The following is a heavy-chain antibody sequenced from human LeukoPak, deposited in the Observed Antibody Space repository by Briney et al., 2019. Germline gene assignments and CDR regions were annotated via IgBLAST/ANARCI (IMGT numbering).Heavy chain of an antibody. D-gene: IGHD2-8*01. J-gene: IGHJ3*02. CDR3: ARESRTVYASAFDI. CDR1: LFTLSRYS. CDR2: ITSSGSTI. Sequence: PGGSLRLSCANSLFTLSRYSMNWVRQAPGEGREWVLYITSSGSTIYYADSVKGRFTISRDNAKNSLYLQMNSLRDEDTAVYYCARESRTVYASAFDIWGQGTLVTVSS. V-gene: IGHV3-48*02.